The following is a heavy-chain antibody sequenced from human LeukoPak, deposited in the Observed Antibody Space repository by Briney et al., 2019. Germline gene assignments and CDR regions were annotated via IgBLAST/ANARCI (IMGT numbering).Heavy chain of an antibody. D-gene: IGHD3-10*01. J-gene: IGHJ4*02. V-gene: IGHV3-33*01. Sequence: GGSLRLSCEASGFTFSSYGIHWVRQAPGKGLEWVAVIWYDGSNKYYADSVKGRFIIPRDNSKNTLYLQMNSLRVEDTAVYYCARDPGVSMVRGVITYYFDYWGQGTLVTVSS. CDR3: ARDPGVSMVRGVITYYFDY. CDR1: GFTFSSYG. CDR2: IWYDGSNK.